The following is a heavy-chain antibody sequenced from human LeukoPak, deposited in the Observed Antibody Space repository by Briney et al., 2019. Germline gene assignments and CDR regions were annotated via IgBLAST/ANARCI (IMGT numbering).Heavy chain of an antibody. CDR3: ARQVQWFGEIGWFDP. D-gene: IGHD3-10*01. CDR2: IYPGDSDT. Sequence: GESLKISCKGSGYSFTSYWIGWVRQIPGKGLEWMGIIYPGDSDTRYSPSFQGQVTISADKSISTAYLQWSSLKASDTAMYYCARQVQWFGEIGWFDPWGQGTLVTVSS. V-gene: IGHV5-51*01. CDR1: GYSFTSYW. J-gene: IGHJ5*02.